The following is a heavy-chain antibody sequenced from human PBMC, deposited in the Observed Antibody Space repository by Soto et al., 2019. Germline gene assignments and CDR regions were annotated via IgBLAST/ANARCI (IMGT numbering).Heavy chain of an antibody. CDR2: INSSGDT. Sequence: VQLQQWGAGLLKPSETLSLTCAVYGGSFSGHFWTWIRQPPGKGLEWIGEINSSGDTSYNPSPESRVAMSVYTPERQCYLKLTSVTAADTAVYYCARGWSPHSNFNFYYMDVWAKWTTVTISS. CDR1: GGSFSGHF. V-gene: IGHV4-34*02. J-gene: IGHJ6*03. CDR3: ARGWSPHSNFNFYYMDV. D-gene: IGHD4-4*01.